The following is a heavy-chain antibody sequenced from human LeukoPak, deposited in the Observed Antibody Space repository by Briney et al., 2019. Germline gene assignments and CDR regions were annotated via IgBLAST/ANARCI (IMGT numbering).Heavy chain of an antibody. Sequence: GGSLRLSCAASGFPFSSYAMHWVRQAPGKGLEYVSAISSNGGSTSYADSVKGRFTISRDNSKNTLYLQMGSLRAEDMAVYYCARSSIVVVSILDYWGQGTLVTVSS. V-gene: IGHV3-64*02. CDR3: ARSSIVVVSILDY. CDR2: ISSNGGST. D-gene: IGHD2-2*01. CDR1: GFPFSSYA. J-gene: IGHJ4*02.